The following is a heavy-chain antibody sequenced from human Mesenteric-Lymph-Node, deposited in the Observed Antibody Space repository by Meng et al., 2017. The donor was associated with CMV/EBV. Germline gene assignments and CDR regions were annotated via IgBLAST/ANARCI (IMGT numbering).Heavy chain of an antibody. CDR1: GYTFTSYY. CDR3: ARDQQSGSGYDLFNY. D-gene: IGHD5-12*01. V-gene: IGHV1-2*02. Sequence: ASVKVSCKASGYTFTSYYMHWVRQAPGQGLEWMGWINPNSGVTNYAEKFQGRVTMTRATSISTAFMELSRLTSDDTAVYYCARDQQSGSGYDLFNYWGQGTLVTVSS. J-gene: IGHJ4*02. CDR2: INPNSGVT.